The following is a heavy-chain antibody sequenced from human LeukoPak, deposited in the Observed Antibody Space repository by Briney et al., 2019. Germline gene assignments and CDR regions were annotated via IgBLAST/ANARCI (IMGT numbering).Heavy chain of an antibody. CDR2: IIPIFGTA. V-gene: IGHV1-69*01. CDR1: GGTFSSYA. CDR3: ARAGSPAAISHYYYYGMDV. D-gene: IGHD2-2*01. J-gene: IGHJ6*04. Sequence: SVKVSCKASGGTFSSYAISWVRQAPGQGLEWMGGIIPIFGTANYAQKFQGRVTITADESTSTAYMELSSLRSEDTAVYYCARAGSPAAISHYYYYGMDVWGKGTTVTVSS.